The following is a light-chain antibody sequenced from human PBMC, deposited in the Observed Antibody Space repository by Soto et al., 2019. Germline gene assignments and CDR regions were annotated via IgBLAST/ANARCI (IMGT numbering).Light chain of an antibody. J-gene: IGKJ2*01. V-gene: IGKV3-11*01. CDR2: DAS. CDR3: QQRSNWPPDT. CDR1: QSVSSY. Sequence: EIVLTQSPATLSLSPGERATLSCRASQSVSSYLAWYQQKPGQAPMLLIYDASNRATGIPARFSGSGSGTDFTLTISGLEPEEFAVYYCQQRSNWPPDTFGQGTKLEIK.